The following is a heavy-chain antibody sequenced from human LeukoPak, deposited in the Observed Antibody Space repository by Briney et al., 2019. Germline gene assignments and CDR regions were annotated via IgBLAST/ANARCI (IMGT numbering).Heavy chain of an antibody. D-gene: IGHD2-2*01. Sequence: GESLKISCKGSGYSLTSYWIGWVRQMPGKGLEWMGIIYPGDSDTRYSPSFQGQVTISADKSISTAYLQWSSLKASDTAMYYCARLQDIVVVPAAKSYYGMDVWGQGTTVTVSS. CDR2: IYPGDSDT. CDR3: ARLQDIVVVPAAKSYYGMDV. V-gene: IGHV5-51*01. CDR1: GYSLTSYW. J-gene: IGHJ6*02.